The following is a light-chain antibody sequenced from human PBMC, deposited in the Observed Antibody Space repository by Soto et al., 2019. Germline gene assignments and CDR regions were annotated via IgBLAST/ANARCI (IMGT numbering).Light chain of an antibody. CDR3: CSYTRRSTRV. Sequence: QSALTQPASVSGSPGQSITISCTGTSSDIGGYKYVSWYQQHPGIAPKLMIYEVSNRPSGVSNRFSGSKSGNTASLTISRLQAEDEADYYCCSYTRRSTRVFGGGTKLTVL. J-gene: IGLJ2*01. CDR2: EVS. V-gene: IGLV2-14*01. CDR1: SSDIGGYKY.